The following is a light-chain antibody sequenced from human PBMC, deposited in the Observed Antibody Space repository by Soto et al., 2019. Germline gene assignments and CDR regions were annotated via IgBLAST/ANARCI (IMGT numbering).Light chain of an antibody. V-gene: IGKV3-20*01. CDR1: QIVTSTY. CDR3: QQYVFQHMFT. CDR2: GAS. Sequence: EIVLTQSPGTLSLSPGDRATLSCRASQIVTSTYLAWYQHKPGRAPRLLIYGASTRAPGIPDRFSGSGSGTAFTLTISGLEPDDFAVYYCQQYVFQHMFTFGQGTKLEIK. J-gene: IGKJ2*01.